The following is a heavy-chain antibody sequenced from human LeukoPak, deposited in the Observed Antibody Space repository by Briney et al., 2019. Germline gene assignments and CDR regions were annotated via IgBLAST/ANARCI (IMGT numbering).Heavy chain of an antibody. CDR1: GGSISSYY. CDR2: IYYRGTT. D-gene: IGHD1-26*01. J-gene: IGHJ4*02. CDR3: ARVPPGASHFDS. Sequence: SETLSLTCTVSGGSISSYYWSWIRQPPGKGLEWIGYIYYRGTTKYNPSLKSQVTISVDTSKNQFSLKLSSVTAADTAVYYCARVPPGASHFDSWGQGTLVPVSS. V-gene: IGHV4-59*01.